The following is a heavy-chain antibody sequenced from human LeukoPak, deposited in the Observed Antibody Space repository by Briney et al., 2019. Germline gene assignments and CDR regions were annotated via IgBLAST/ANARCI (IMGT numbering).Heavy chain of an antibody. J-gene: IGHJ6*02. CDR3: ARGATMVRGVTGIYYYYGIDV. CDR2: IIPILGIA. V-gene: IGHV1-69*04. D-gene: IGHD3-10*01. CDR1: GGTFSSYA. Sequence: APVRLSCKASGGTFSSYAISWVRQAPGQGLEWIGRIIPILGIANYAQKFQGRVTITADKSTSTAYMVLSSLRSEDTAVYYCARGATMVRGVTGIYYYYGIDVWGQGTTVTVSS.